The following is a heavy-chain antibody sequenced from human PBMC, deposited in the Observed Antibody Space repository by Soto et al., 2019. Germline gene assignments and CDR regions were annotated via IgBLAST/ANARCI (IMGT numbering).Heavy chain of an antibody. CDR1: GFNFRNFE. J-gene: IGHJ3*01. CDR2: VKPGGHFT. CDR3: LKEMSEVNSGYDAFQL. D-gene: IGHD5-12*01. V-gene: IGHV3-48*03. Sequence: EGQLVESGGALVSPGGSLRLSCAASGFNFRNFEMNWVRQSPGEGPEWLEHVKPGGHFTLYADFVRGRLNISRDDVANSLFLQMHNVRPEDSGIYYWLKEMSEVNSGYDAFQLWGQGTLVTVSS.